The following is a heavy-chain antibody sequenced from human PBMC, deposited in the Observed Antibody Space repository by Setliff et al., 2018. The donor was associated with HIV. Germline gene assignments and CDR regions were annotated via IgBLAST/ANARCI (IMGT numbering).Heavy chain of an antibody. CDR2: IYHSGST. CDR1: GFSLATDGV. V-gene: IGHV4-30-2*03. CDR3: AKLLPAADMAREIDS. Sequence: LVNPTQTLTLTCDFSGFSLATDGVGVSWIRQPPGKGLEWIGSIYHSGSTYYNPSLKSRVTISVDTSKNQFSLKLISVSAADTAVYYCAKLLPAADMAREIDSWGQ. J-gene: IGHJ4*02. D-gene: IGHD2-2*01.